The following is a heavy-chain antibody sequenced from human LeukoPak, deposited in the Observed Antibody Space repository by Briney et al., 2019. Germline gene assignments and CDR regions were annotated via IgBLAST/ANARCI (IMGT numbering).Heavy chain of an antibody. D-gene: IGHD3-22*01. J-gene: IGHJ4*02. Sequence: GGSLRLSCAASGFTFSSYAMSWVRQAPGEGLEWVSAISGSGGSTYYADSVKGRFTISRDNSKNTLYLQMNSLRAEDTAVYYCAKDPKYYYDSSGYSYYFDYWGQGTLVTVSS. V-gene: IGHV3-23*01. CDR3: AKDPKYYYDSSGYSYYFDY. CDR2: ISGSGGST. CDR1: GFTFSSYA.